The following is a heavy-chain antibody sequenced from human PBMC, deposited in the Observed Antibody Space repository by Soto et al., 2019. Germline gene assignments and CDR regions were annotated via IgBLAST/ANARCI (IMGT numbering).Heavy chain of an antibody. CDR1: GVSVSSAFYY. CDR3: ARDGEGAMAGAFNI. J-gene: IGHJ3*02. CDR2: IFYTGSA. V-gene: IGHV4-61*01. Sequence: QVQLQESGPGLAKPSETLSLTCTVSGVSVSSAFYYWSWIRQAPGKELEWIGYIFYTGSANYNPSLKSRVTLSIDTSRNQFSLRLDSVTAADTAVYYCARDGEGAMAGAFNIWGQGTMVTVSS. D-gene: IGHD6-19*01.